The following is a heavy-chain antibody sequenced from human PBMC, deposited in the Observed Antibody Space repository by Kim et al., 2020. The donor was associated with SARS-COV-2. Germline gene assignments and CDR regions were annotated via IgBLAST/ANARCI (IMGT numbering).Heavy chain of an antibody. J-gene: IGHJ6*02. D-gene: IGHD3-10*01. CDR3: ARKNTSLMGGLITGGMDV. Sequence: GKGRFTVSRDNSRNTLYLQMNSLRVEDTAVYYCARKNTSLMGGLITGGMDVWGQGTTVTVSS. V-gene: IGHV3-30*07.